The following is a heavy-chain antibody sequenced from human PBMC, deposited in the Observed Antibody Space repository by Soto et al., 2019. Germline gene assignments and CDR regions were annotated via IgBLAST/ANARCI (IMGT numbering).Heavy chain of an antibody. D-gene: IGHD6-13*01. CDR2: IYYSGST. Sequence: SETLSLTCTVSGGSISSYYWSWIRQPPGKGLEWIGYIYYSGSTNYNPSLKSRVTISVDTSKNQFSLKLSSVTAADTAVYYCARLDSSSWRFDYWGQGTLVTVSS. V-gene: IGHV4-59*01. CDR1: GGSISSYY. CDR3: ARLDSSSWRFDY. J-gene: IGHJ4*02.